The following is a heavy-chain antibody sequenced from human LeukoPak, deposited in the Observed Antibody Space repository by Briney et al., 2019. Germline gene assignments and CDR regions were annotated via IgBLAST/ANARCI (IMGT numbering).Heavy chain of an antibody. CDR3: ARVPVAALYYFDY. V-gene: IGHV4-59*01. CDR2: IYYSGST. CDR1: GGSISSYY. Sequence: SETLSLTCTVSGGSISSYYWSWIRQPPGKGLEWIGYIYYSGSTNYNPSLKSRVTISVDTSKNQFSLKLSSVTAADTAVHYCARVPVAALYYFDYWGQGTLVTVSS. J-gene: IGHJ4*02. D-gene: IGHD2-15*01.